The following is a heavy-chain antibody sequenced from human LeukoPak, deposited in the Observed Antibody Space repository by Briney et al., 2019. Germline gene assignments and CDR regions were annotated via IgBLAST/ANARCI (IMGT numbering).Heavy chain of an antibody. D-gene: IGHD4-17*01. Sequence: PSETLSLTCTVSGGSFSSSSYYWGWSRQPPGKGLEYIVTISYSGTTYYHPSLKSRVTISLDRSKNQFSLKLTSVTAADTAVYYCAAQIYGDFADYWGQGTLVTVSS. CDR1: GGSFSSSSYY. CDR2: ISYSGTT. CDR3: AAQIYGDFADY. V-gene: IGHV4-39*01. J-gene: IGHJ4*02.